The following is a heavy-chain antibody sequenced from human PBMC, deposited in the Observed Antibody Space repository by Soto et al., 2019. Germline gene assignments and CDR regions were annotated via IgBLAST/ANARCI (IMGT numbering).Heavy chain of an antibody. Sequence: LQLQESGPGLVKPSETLSPTCTVSGGSISNSDYFWAWMRQPPGKGLEWVGTISHTGSPRYNPSLKSRVTISVDTSKNQFSLRLPSVTAADTAVFYCASQLESTTYFDYWGRGTLVTVSS. V-gene: IGHV4-39*01. J-gene: IGHJ4*02. CDR3: ASQLESTTYFDY. D-gene: IGHD1-1*01. CDR1: GGSISNSDYF. CDR2: ISHTGSP.